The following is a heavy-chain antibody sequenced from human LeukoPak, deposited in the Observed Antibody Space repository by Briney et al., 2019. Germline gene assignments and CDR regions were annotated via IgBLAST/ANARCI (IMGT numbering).Heavy chain of an antibody. CDR1: GYTFTSYD. V-gene: IGHV1-8*03. CDR2: MNPNSGNT. Sequence: ASVKVSCKASGYTFTSYDINWVRQATGQGLEWMGWMNPNSGNTGYAQKFQGRVTITRNTSISTAYMELSSLKTEDTAVYYCTRLAVGSGTFTFDYWGQGTLVTVSS. D-gene: IGHD3-10*01. J-gene: IGHJ4*02. CDR3: TRLAVGSGTFTFDY.